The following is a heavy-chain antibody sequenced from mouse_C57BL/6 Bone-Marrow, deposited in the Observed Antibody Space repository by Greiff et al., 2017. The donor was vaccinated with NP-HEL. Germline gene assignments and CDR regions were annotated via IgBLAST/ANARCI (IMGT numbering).Heavy chain of an antibody. CDR3: ARHEIYYGYDGSPWFAY. J-gene: IGHJ3*01. CDR2: ISSGGSYT. CDR1: GFTFSSYG. V-gene: IGHV5-6*02. D-gene: IGHD2-2*01. Sequence: EVKVEESGGDLVKPGGSLKLSCAASGFTFSSYGMSWVRQTPDKRLEWVATISSGGSYTYYPDSVKGRFTISRDNAKNTLYLQMSSLKSEDTAMYYCARHEIYYGYDGSPWFAYWSQGTLVTVSA.